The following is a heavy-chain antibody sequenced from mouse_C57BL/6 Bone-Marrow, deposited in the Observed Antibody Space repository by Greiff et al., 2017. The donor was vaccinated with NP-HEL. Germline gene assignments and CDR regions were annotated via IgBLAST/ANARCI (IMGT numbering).Heavy chain of an antibody. CDR1: GFTFSSYA. CDR2: ISDGGSYT. J-gene: IGHJ3*01. D-gene: IGHD1-1*01. CDR3: ARGPYYYGSWY. Sequence: EVQGVESGGGLVKPGGSLKLSCAASGFTFSSYAMSWVRQTPEKRLEWVATISDGGSYTYYPDNVKGRFTISRDNAKNNLYLQMSHLKSEDTAMYYCARGPYYYGSWYWGQGTLVTVSA. V-gene: IGHV5-4*01.